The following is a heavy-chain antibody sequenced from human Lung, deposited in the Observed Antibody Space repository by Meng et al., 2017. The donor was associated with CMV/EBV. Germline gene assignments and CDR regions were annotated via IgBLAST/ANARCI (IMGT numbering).Heavy chain of an antibody. Sequence: LRLSXTVSGGSISSGDYYWTWIRQHPGKGLEWIGNIYYIGSTYYNPSLKSRVTISVDTSKTQFSLKLRSVTAADTAVYYCARDKVGDGSGDGMDVWGQGTTVTVSS. D-gene: IGHD3-3*01. CDR1: GGSISSGDYY. CDR2: IYYIGST. CDR3: ARDKVGDGSGDGMDV. J-gene: IGHJ6*02. V-gene: IGHV4-31*02.